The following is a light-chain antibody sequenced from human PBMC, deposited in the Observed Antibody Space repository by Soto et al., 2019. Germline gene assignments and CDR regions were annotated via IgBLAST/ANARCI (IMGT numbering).Light chain of an antibody. CDR2: VAS. CDR3: QQYGSSSGLT. CDR1: QSVYSSY. Sequence: ELVWTQSPGTLSLSPGERANLSCRASQSVYSSYLAWYQQKPCQAHRLLIYVASTRATGIPDRFSGSGSGTDFTLTISRLEPEDVAVYYCQQYGSSSGLTFGGGTKVDIK. J-gene: IGKJ4*01. V-gene: IGKV3-20*01.